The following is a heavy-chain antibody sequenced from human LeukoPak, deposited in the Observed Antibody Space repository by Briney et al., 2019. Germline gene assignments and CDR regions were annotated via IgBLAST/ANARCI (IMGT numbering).Heavy chain of an antibody. CDR3: ARGIFGVLWFGEDGPNWFDP. D-gene: IGHD3-10*01. J-gene: IGHJ5*02. CDR1: GGSISSYY. V-gene: IGHV4-4*07. Sequence: KPSETLSLTCTVSGGSISSYYWSWIRQPAGKGLEWIGRIYTSGSTNYNPSLKSRVTISVDTSKNQFSLKLSSVTAADTAVYYCARGIFGVLWFGEDGPNWFDPWGQGTLVTVSS. CDR2: IYTSGST.